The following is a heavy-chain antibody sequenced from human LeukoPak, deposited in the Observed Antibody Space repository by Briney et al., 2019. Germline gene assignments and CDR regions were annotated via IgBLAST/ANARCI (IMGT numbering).Heavy chain of an antibody. CDR2: INPNSGGT. CDR3: ASGERGYSYGTGYWFDP. V-gene: IGHV1-2*02. CDR1: GYTFTGYY. D-gene: IGHD5-18*01. Sequence: ASVKVSCKASGYTFTGYYMHWVRQAPGQGLEWMGWINPNSGGTNYAQRFQGRVTMTRDTSISTAYMELSRLRSDDTAMYYCASGERGYSYGTGYWFDPWGQGTLVTVSS. J-gene: IGHJ5*02.